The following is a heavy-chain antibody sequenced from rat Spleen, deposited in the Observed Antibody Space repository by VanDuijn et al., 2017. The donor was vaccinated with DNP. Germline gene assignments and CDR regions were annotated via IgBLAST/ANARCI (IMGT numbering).Heavy chain of an antibody. D-gene: IGHD1-11*01. CDR1: GFTFSNSG. CDR3: TRGTAHYGLMDA. Sequence: EVQLVQSGGGLVQPEGSLKLSCAASGFTFSNSGMHWIRQAPTKGLECVTSISTGGGNTYYRYSVKGRFTISRDNTNSTLYLQMDSLRSEDTATYFCTRGTAHYGLMDAWGQGASVSVSS. J-gene: IGHJ4*01. CDR2: ISTGGGNT. V-gene: IGHV5S23*01.